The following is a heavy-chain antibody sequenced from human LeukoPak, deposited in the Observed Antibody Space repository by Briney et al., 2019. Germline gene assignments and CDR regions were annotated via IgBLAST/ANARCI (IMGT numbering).Heavy chain of an antibody. CDR2: ISGSGGST. J-gene: IGHJ4*02. CDR1: GFTFSSYA. CDR3: ARGPMLRGVIIRRSKRGYFDY. Sequence: GGSLRLSCAASGFTFSSYAMSWVRQAPGKGLEWVSAISGSGGSTYYTDSVKGRFTISRDNARNSLDLQMNSLRAEDTAVYYCARGPMLRGVIIRRSKRGYFDYWGQGTLVTVSS. V-gene: IGHV3-23*01. D-gene: IGHD3-10*01.